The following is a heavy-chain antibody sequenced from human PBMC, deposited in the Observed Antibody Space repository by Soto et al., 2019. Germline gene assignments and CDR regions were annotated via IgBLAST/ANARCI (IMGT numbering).Heavy chain of an antibody. CDR3: ARESEDLTSNFDY. CDR1: GFTFTRYS. CDR2: ISSTTNYI. V-gene: IGHV3-21*06. Sequence: GGSLRLSCAASGFTFTRYSMNWVRQAPGKGLEWVSSISSTTNYIYYGDSMKGRFTISRDNAKNSLYLEMNSLRAEDTAVYYCARESEDLTSNFDYWAQGTLVTSPQ. J-gene: IGHJ4*02.